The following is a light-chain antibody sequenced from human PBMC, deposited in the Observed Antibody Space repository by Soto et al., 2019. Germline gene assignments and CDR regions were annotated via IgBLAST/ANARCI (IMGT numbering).Light chain of an antibody. CDR1: QSVASN. Sequence: EIVMTQSPAVLSVSPGERATLSCRASQSVASNLAWYQQKPGQAPRLLIYGASTRATGIPVRFSGNEPGTEFTLTISSLQSEDFAVYYCQQYYNWPPWTFGQGTKVDIK. CDR2: GAS. CDR3: QQYYNWPPWT. J-gene: IGKJ1*01. V-gene: IGKV3-15*01.